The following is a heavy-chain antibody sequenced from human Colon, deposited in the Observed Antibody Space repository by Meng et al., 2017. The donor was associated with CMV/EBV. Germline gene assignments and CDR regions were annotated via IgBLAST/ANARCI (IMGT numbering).Heavy chain of an antibody. CDR3: DGSDF. CDR1: GFSFSSYD. V-gene: IGHV3-23*01. CDR2: ISGSGGST. Sequence: ESLKISCAASGFSFSSYDMSWARQAPGKGLEWVSTISGSGGSTYYADSVKGRFTISRDNSKNTLYLQMNSLTAEDTALYYCDGSDFWGQGTLVTVSS. D-gene: IGHD6-25*01. J-gene: IGHJ4*02.